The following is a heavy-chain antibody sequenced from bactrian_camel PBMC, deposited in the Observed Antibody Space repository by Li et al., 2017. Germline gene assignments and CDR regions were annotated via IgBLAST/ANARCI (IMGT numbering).Heavy chain of an antibody. CDR3: AVRPGYKCYYPNPMQFKS. CDR1: GYAAHMRS. J-gene: IGHJ4*01. Sequence: HVQLVESGGGSVQAGGSLRLSCAASGYAAHMRSMGWVRQAPGKEREGVAAIDVNGDTSYADSVKGRFTISRDNGKNTLYLQMNSLKPEDTATYYCAVRPGYKCYYPNPMQFKSWGQGTQVTVS. CDR2: IDVNGDT. D-gene: IGHD2*01. V-gene: IGHV3S26*01.